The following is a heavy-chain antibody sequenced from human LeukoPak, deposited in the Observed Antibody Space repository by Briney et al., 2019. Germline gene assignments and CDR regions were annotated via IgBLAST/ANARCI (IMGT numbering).Heavy chain of an antibody. J-gene: IGHJ4*02. CDR2: INPNSGNA. V-gene: IGHV1-8*01. D-gene: IGHD3-10*01. CDR3: ARKIRDSGSYPD. Sequence: AASVKVSCKASGYTFTSYDINWVRQATGQGLEWMGWINPNSGNAGYAQNFRGRVTMTRDTSISTVYMELSSLKSEDTAVYYCARKIRDSGSYPDWGPGTLVTVSS. CDR1: GYTFTSYD.